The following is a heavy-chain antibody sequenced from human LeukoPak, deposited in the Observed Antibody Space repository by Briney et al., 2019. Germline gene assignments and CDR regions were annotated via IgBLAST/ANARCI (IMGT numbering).Heavy chain of an antibody. Sequence: SGPTLVKPTQTLTLTCTFSGFSLSTSGMCVSWIRQPPGKALEWLALIDWDDDKYYSTSLKTRFTISKDTSKNQVVLTMTNMDPVDTATYYCARIRYDFWSGYYTSHYYYGMDVWGQGTTVTVSS. J-gene: IGHJ6*02. CDR2: IDWDDDK. D-gene: IGHD3-3*01. V-gene: IGHV2-70*01. CDR3: ARIRYDFWSGYYTSHYYYGMDV. CDR1: GFSLSTSGMC.